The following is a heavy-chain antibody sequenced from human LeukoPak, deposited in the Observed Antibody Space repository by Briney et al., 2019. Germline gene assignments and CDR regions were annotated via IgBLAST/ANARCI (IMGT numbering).Heavy chain of an antibody. CDR2: INSNTGGT. CDR3: ARADPVGY. Sequence: ASVKVSCKASGYTFTGPFMHWVRQAPGQGLEWMGWINSNTGGTKFAQKFRGRVTMTRDTSISTAYMELSRLRSDDTAVYYCARADPVGYWGQGTQVTVSS. CDR1: GYTFTGPF. J-gene: IGHJ4*02. V-gene: IGHV1-2*02.